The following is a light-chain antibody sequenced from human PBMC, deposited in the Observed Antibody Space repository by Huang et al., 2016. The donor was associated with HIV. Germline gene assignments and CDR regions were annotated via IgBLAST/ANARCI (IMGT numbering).Light chain of an antibody. V-gene: IGKV3-15*01. Sequence: EIVMTQSPATLSVSPGERATLSCRASQSVSSNLAWYQQNPGQAPRLILDGASTRATGIPARFSGSGSGTEFTLTISSLQSEDFAVYYCQQYNNWPKVFTFGPGTKVDIK. J-gene: IGKJ3*01. CDR1: QSVSSN. CDR2: GAS. CDR3: QQYNNWPKVFT.